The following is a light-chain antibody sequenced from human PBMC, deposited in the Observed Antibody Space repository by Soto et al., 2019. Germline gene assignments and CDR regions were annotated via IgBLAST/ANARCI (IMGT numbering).Light chain of an antibody. J-gene: IGLJ3*02. CDR3: GTWDSSLSAGQV. CDR1: SSNIGNNY. CDR2: ENN. Sequence: QSVLTQPPSVSAAPGQTVTISCSGSSSNIGNNYVSCYQQLPGTAPKLLIYENNKRPSGIPDRFSGSKSGTSATLGITGLQTGDEADYYCGTWDSSLSAGQVFGGGTKLTVL. V-gene: IGLV1-51*02.